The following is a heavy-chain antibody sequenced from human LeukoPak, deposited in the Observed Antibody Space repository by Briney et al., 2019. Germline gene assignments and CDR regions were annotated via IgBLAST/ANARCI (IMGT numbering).Heavy chain of an antibody. CDR1: GYSFTSYW. J-gene: IGHJ2*01. CDR2: IYPGDSDT. D-gene: IGHD3-16*01. CDR3: ARRPTLRGGDGWYFDL. Sequence: GESLKISCKGSGYSFTSYWIGWVRQMPGKGLEWMGIIYPGDSDTTYSPSFQGQVSISVGKSISTAYLQWRGLKASDTAMYYCARRPTLRGGDGWYFDLWGRGTLVTVSS. V-gene: IGHV5-51*01.